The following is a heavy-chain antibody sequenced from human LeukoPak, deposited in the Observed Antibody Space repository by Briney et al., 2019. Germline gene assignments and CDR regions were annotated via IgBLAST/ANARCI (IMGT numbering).Heavy chain of an antibody. CDR3: ARGGDYYDSSGYYYGGDY. Sequence: ASVKVPCKASGYTFTIYYMHWVRQAPGQGLEWMGIINPSGGSTSYAQKFQGRVTMTRDTSTSTVYMELSSLRSEDTAVYYCARGGDYYDSSGYYYGGDYWGQGTLVTVSS. D-gene: IGHD3-22*01. CDR2: INPSGGST. J-gene: IGHJ4*02. CDR1: GYTFTIYY. V-gene: IGHV1-46*01.